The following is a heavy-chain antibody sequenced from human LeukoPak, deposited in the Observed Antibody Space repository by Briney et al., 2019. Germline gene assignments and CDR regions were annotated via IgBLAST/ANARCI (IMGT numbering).Heavy chain of an antibody. J-gene: IGHJ4*02. D-gene: IGHD3-9*01. CDR3: ARDLGDYDILTGEGY. CDR1: GFTFSSYS. CDR2: ISSSSSTI. V-gene: IGHV3-48*02. Sequence: GGSLRLSCAASGFTFSSYSMNWVRQAPGKGLEWVSYISSSSSTIYYADSVKGRFTISRDNAKNSLYLQMNSLRDEDTAVYYCARDLGDYDILTGEGYWGQGTLATVSS.